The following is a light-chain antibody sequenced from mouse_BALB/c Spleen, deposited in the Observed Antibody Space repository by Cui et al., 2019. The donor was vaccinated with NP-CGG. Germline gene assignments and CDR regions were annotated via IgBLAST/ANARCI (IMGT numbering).Light chain of an antibody. CDR3: ALWYSNHWV. CDR2: GTN. J-gene: IGLJ1*01. Sequence: HAALTPESALTTSPGETVTLTCRSSNGAVTTSNYANWVQEKPDHLFTGLIGGTNNRVPGVPARFSGSLIGDKSALTITGAQTEDEAIYFCALWYSNHWVFGGGTKLTVL. CDR1: NGAVTTSNY. V-gene: IGLV1*01.